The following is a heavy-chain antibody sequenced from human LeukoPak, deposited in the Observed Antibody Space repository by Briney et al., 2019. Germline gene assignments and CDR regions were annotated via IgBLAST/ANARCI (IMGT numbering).Heavy chain of an antibody. V-gene: IGHV4-59*11. Sequence: PSETLSLTCTVSGGSISSHYWSWIRQPPGKGLEWIGEIYHSGSTNYNPSLKSRVTISVDKSKNQFSLKLSSVTAADTAVYYCARDSWDYGSGSNYWGQGTLVTVSS. CDR1: GGSISSHY. J-gene: IGHJ4*02. D-gene: IGHD3-10*01. CDR3: ARDSWDYGSGSNY. CDR2: IYHSGST.